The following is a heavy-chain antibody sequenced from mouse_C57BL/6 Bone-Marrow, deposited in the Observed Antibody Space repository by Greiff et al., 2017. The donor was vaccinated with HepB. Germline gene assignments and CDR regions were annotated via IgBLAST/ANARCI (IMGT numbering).Heavy chain of an antibody. D-gene: IGHD1-1*01. Sequence: EVKLMESGGGLVKPGGSLKLSCAASGFTFSSYAMSWVRQTPEKRLEWVATISDGGSYTYYPDNVKGRFTISRDKAKNNLYLQMSHLKSEDTAMYYCASTVVGYFDVWGTGTTVTVSS. CDR3: ASTVVGYFDV. J-gene: IGHJ1*03. CDR1: GFTFSSYA. V-gene: IGHV5-4*03. CDR2: ISDGGSYT.